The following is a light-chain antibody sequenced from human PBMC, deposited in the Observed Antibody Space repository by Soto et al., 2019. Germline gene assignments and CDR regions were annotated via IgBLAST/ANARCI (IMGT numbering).Light chain of an antibody. V-gene: IGKV1-27*01. J-gene: IGKJ1*01. CDR2: VAS. Sequence: DIQITHSTPSLYESVGYRGTITCRASQGISNYLAWYQQKPGKIPKLLIYVASTLQSGVPSRFSGSGSGTDFTLTISSLQPEDVATYYCQKYDEAPWTFGQGTKVDI. CDR3: QKYDEAPWT. CDR1: QGISNY.